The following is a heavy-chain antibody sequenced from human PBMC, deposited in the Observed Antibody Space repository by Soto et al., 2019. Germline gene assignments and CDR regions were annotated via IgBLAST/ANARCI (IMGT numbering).Heavy chain of an antibody. V-gene: IGHV3-13*01. D-gene: IGHD3-16*02. CDR3: ARVSRYRGYGMDV. CDR1: GFTFSSYD. Sequence: GGSLRLSCAASGFTFSSYDMHWVRQATGKGLEWVSAIGTAGDTYYPGSVKGRFTISRENAKNSLYLQMNSLRAEDTAVYYCARVSRYRGYGMDVWGQGTTVTVPS. CDR2: IGTAGDT. J-gene: IGHJ6*02.